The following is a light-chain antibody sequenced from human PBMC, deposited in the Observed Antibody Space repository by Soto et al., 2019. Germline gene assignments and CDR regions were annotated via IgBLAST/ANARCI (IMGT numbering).Light chain of an antibody. CDR2: GAS. J-gene: IGKJ2*01. V-gene: IGKV3-15*01. CDR1: QSVNSN. CDR3: QQYNNRPPDT. Sequence: EIVMTQSPATLSVSPGERATLSCRASQSVNSNLAWYQQKPGQAPRLLIYGASTRAAGIPARFSGSGSGTEFSLTISGLQSEDFAVYYCQQYNNRPPDTFGQGTKVDIK.